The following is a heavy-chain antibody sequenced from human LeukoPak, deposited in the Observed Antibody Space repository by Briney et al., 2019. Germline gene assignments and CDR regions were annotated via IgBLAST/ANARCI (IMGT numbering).Heavy chain of an antibody. CDR1: GGTFISYA. J-gene: IGHJ3*02. CDR2: IIPIFGTA. Sequence: SVKVSCKASGGTFISYAISWVRQPPGQGLEWMGGIIPIFGTAKYAQKFQDRLTITPHRYTRTAYMEQSSLRSQDTAVYYCARDYGGNPGAFDIWGQGTMVTVSS. CDR3: ARDYGGNPGAFDI. D-gene: IGHD4-23*01. V-gene: IGHV1-69*06.